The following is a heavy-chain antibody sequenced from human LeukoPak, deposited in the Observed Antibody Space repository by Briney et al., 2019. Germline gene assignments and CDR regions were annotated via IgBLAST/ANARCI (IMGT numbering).Heavy chain of an antibody. CDR1: GFTFSSYA. J-gene: IGHJ4*02. CDR3: ANGLSPDY. Sequence: GGSLRLSCAASGFTFSSYAMTWVRQAPGKGLEWVSGISDSGDGTYYADSVKGRFTISRDDSKNTLYLQMNSLRDEDTALYYWANGLSPDYGGKGPLVPVSS. V-gene: IGHV3-23*01. D-gene: IGHD3-10*01. CDR2: ISDSGDGT.